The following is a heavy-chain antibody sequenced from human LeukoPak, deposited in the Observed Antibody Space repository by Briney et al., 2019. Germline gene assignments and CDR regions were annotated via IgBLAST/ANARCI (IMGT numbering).Heavy chain of an antibody. D-gene: IGHD6-19*01. CDR1: GYSFTSYW. CDR2: IYPDSGNT. CDR3: ARLAGVAGITHFDY. V-gene: IGHV5-51*01. Sequence: GEAPKTPRNGSGYSFTSYWHGWVRQMPGKSLERLGSIYPDSGNTRYSPSFQGQVPISADKSISTAYLQWSSLKASDTAMYYCARLAGVAGITHFDYWGQGTLVTVSS. J-gene: IGHJ4*02.